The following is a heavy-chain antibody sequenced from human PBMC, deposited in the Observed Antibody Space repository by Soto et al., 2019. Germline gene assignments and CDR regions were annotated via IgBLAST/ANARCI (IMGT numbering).Heavy chain of an antibody. CDR2: IYYSGST. CDR3: AREYTYGHLFDS. CDR1: GGSVTITSCY. V-gene: IGHV4-61*01. Sequence: SSETLSLTCTVSGGSVTITSCYWSWIRQSPGKGLEWIGYIYYSGSTNYNPSLKSRVTISVDTSKNQFSLKVTSVTAADTAVYYRAREYTYGHLFDSWGQGTLVTVSS. J-gene: IGHJ4*02. D-gene: IGHD5-18*01.